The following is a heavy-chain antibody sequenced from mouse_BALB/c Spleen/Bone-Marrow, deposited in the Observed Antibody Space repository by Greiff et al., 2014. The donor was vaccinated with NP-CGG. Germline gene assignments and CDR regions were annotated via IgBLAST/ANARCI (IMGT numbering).Heavy chain of an antibody. CDR1: GFSLTSYG. CDR3: ARSGTDYAMDY. Sequence: VQLQQSGPGLVAPSQSLSLTCTVSGFSLTSYGLHWVRQPPGKGLEWLGVIWSDGSTTYNSALKSRLSISKDNSKRQVLLKMNSLQTDDTAMCYCARSGTDYAMDYWGQGTSVTVSS. CDR2: IWSDGST. D-gene: IGHD4-1*01. V-gene: IGHV2-6*03. J-gene: IGHJ4*01.